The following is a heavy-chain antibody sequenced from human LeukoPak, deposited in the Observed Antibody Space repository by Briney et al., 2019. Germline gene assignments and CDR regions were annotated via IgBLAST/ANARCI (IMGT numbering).Heavy chain of an antibody. D-gene: IGHD4-17*01. Sequence: SETLSLTCTVSGGSISSSSYYWGWIRQPPGKGLEWIGSIYYSGSTYYNPSLKSRVTISVDTSKNQFSLKLSSVAAADTAVYYCASGTVTRLYYGMDVWGQGTTVTVSS. CDR2: IYYSGST. V-gene: IGHV4-39*01. CDR3: ASGTVTRLYYGMDV. J-gene: IGHJ6*02. CDR1: GGSISSSSYY.